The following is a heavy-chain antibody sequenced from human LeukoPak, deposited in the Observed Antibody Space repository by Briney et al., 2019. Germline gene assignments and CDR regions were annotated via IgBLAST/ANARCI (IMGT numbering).Heavy chain of an antibody. J-gene: IGHJ5*02. V-gene: IGHV4-38-2*01. CDR1: GYSISSGYY. CDR2: IYHSGST. Sequence: KTSETLSLTCAVSGYSISSGYYWGWIRQPPGKGLEWIGSIYHSGSTYYNSSLKSRVTISVDTSKNQFSLKLSSVTVADTAVYYCARLTERRVPYSGYERYWFDPWGQGTLVTVSS. CDR3: ARLTERRVPYSGYERYWFDP. D-gene: IGHD5-12*01.